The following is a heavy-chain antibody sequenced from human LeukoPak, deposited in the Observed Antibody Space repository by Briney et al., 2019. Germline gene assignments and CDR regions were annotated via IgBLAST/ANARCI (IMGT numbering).Heavy chain of an antibody. D-gene: IGHD6-19*01. CDR1: GYTLTELS. CDR2: FDPEDGET. CDR3: ARASSSGPNTGAWY. Sequence: GASVKVSCKVSGYTLTELSMHWVRQAPGKGLEWMGGFDPEDGETIYAQKVQGRVTMTTDTSTSTAYMEVRSLRSDDTAVYYCARASSSGPNTGAWYWGQGTLVTVSS. J-gene: IGHJ4*02. V-gene: IGHV1-24*01.